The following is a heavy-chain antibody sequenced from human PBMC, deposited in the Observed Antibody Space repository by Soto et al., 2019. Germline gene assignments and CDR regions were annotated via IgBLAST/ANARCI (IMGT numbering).Heavy chain of an antibody. CDR1: GLTFSHAW. J-gene: IGHJ4*02. D-gene: IGHD1-7*01. CDR2: IKSKTDGEPT. Sequence: EVQLVESGGGLVKPGGSLRLSCAASGLTFSHAWMNWVRQAPGKGLEWVGRIKSKTDGEPTDYGAPVKGRFTISRDDSKSTLYLQMNSLKTDDTAVYYCTTEAGTTLVDYWGQGTLVTVSS. V-gene: IGHV3-15*07. CDR3: TTEAGTTLVDY.